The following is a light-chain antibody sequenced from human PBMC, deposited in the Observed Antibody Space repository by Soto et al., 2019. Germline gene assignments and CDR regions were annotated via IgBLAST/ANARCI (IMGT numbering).Light chain of an antibody. CDR2: PTS. J-gene: IGLJ2*01. CDR1: SSNIGSYP. Sequence: QSVLTQPPSASGTPGQRVTISCSGSSSNIGSYPVNWYQQLPGTAPRLLIYPTSQRPSGVPDRFSGSKSGSSASLTISGLQSEDEADYYCAAWDDSLNVVVFGGGTKPTVL. CDR3: AAWDDSLNVVV. V-gene: IGLV1-44*01.